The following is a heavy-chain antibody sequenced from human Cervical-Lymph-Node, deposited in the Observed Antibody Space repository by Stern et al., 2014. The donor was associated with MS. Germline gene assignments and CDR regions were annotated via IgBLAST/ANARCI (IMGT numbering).Heavy chain of an antibody. J-gene: IGHJ4*02. D-gene: IGHD3-16*02. CDR3: ARATSDYIWGTYRFLDS. CDR1: GGTISNYI. CDR2: LIPIVGTA. Sequence: VQLVETGAEVKKPGSSVKVSCKASGGTISNYIIGWVRQAPGQGLEWMGGLIPIVGTANYAEKFQDRVTITADESTSTAYMDLSSLRSEDTAVYYCARATSDYIWGTYRFLDSWGQGTLFIVSS. V-gene: IGHV1-69*01.